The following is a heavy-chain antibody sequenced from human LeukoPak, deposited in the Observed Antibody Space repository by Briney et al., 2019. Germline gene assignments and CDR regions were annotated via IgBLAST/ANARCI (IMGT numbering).Heavy chain of an antibody. CDR2: IYPGDSDT. D-gene: IGHD4-17*01. Sequence: GESLKISCKGSGYSFTSYWIGWARQMPGKGLEWMGIIYPGDSDTRYSPSFQGQVTISADKSISTAYLQWSSLKASDTAMYYCASRKQYGDYAQGMDVWGQGTTVTVSS. CDR1: GYSFTSYW. V-gene: IGHV5-51*01. CDR3: ASRKQYGDYAQGMDV. J-gene: IGHJ6*02.